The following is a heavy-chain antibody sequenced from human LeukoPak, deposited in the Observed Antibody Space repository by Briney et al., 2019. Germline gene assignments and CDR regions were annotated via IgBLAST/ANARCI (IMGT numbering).Heavy chain of an antibody. CDR2: IYHSGST. J-gene: IGHJ3*02. CDR3: ARALLGYCSSTSCYGGAFDI. D-gene: IGHD2-2*01. CDR1: GGSISSGGYY. V-gene: IGHV4-30-2*01. Sequence: SQTLSLTCTVSGGSISSGGYYCHWIRQPPGKGLEWIGYIYHSGSTYYNPSLKSRVTISVDRSKNQFTLKLSSATAADTAVYYCARALLGYCSSTSCYGGAFDIWGQGTMVTVSS.